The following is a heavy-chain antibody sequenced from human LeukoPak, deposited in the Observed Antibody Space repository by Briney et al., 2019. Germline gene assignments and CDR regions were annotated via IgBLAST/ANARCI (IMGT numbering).Heavy chain of an antibody. Sequence: GGSLRLSCAASGFTFRSHSMQWVRQAPGKGLERVSHISSSGSTIYYADSVKGRFTISRDNAKESLYLQMSSLRDEDTAVYYCVFPYWQDLDHWGQGTLVTVSS. CDR2: ISSSGSTI. V-gene: IGHV3-48*02. CDR3: VFPYWQDLDH. J-gene: IGHJ4*02. D-gene: IGHD2-15*01. CDR1: GFTFRSHS.